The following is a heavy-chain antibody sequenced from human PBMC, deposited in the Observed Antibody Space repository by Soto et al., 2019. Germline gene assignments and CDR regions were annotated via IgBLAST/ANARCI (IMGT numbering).Heavy chain of an antibody. CDR2: IGTGSDT. V-gene: IGHV3-13*01. CDR1: GFNQSTYD. J-gene: IGHJ6*02. Sequence: EVQLVESGGGLVQPGGCLRLSCAASGFNQSTYDMQWVRQTAGGGLEWVSSIGTGSDTYYPGSVRGRVTVSRDHGKNSLYRQMDSLTAEDSAVYYSARGAYGVYTPGYGMDVWGLGTTVTVSS. CDR3: ARGAYGVYTPGYGMDV. D-gene: IGHD4-17*01.